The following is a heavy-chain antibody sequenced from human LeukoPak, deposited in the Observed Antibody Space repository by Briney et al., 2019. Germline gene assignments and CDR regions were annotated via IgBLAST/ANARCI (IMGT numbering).Heavy chain of an antibody. J-gene: IGHJ1*01. CDR2: IIPILGIA. V-gene: IGHV1-69*04. CDR3: ARESDYGDYGYFQH. Sequence: SVKVSCKASGGTFSSYAIGWVRQAPGQGLEWMGRIIPILGIANYAQKFQGRVTITADKSTSTAYMELSSLRSEDTAVYYCARESDYGDYGYFQHWGQGTLVTVSS. D-gene: IGHD4-17*01. CDR1: GGTFSSYA.